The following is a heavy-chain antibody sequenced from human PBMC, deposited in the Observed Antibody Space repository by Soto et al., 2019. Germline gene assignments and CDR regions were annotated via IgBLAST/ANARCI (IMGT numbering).Heavy chain of an antibody. CDR3: AKKDRIAGHRESGMDV. D-gene: IGHD6-13*01. Sequence: DSVKVSYKASGYPFTSYYMHWVRQAPGQGLEWMGIINPSGGSTSYAQKFQGRVTMTRDTSTSTVYMELSSLRSEDTAVYYCAKKDRIAGHRESGMDVWGQGTTVTVSS. CDR1: GYPFTSYY. V-gene: IGHV1-46*01. J-gene: IGHJ6*01. CDR2: INPSGGST.